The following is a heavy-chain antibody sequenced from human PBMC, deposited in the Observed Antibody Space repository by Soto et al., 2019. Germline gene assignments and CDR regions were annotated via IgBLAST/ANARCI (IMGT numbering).Heavy chain of an antibody. D-gene: IGHD2-8*01. J-gene: IGHJ3*02. Sequence: QVQLVESGGGVVQPGGSLRLSCAASGFTFSTYGIHWVRQAPGKGLEWVAVVSFDGTKEYYVDSVRGRFTISRDNSKNTLYLQMNSLKAEDTAVYYCAKGCRADYQNWAYDAFDIRGPGTMVTVSS. V-gene: IGHV3-30*18. CDR2: VSFDGTKE. CDR3: AKGCRADYQNWAYDAFDI. CDR1: GFTFSTYG.